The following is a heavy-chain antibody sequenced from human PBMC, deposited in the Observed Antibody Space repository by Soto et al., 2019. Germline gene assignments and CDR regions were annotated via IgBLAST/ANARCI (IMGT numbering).Heavy chain of an antibody. V-gene: IGHV4-30-4*01. CDR1: GGSISSGDYY. CDR3: AGDRYYSDSISSGAYFDY. J-gene: IGHJ4*02. D-gene: IGHD3-22*01. Sequence: SETLSLTCTVSGGSISSGDYYWSWIRQPPGKGLEWIGYIYYSGSTYDNPSLKSRVTISVDTSKNQFSLKLSSVTAADTAVYYCAGDRYYSDSISSGAYFDYWGQGTLVTVSS. CDR2: IYYSGST.